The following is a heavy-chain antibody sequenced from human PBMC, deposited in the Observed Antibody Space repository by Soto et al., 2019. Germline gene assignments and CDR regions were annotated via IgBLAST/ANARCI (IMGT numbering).Heavy chain of an antibody. V-gene: IGHV6-1*01. D-gene: IGHD3-9*01. J-gene: IGHJ4*02. Sequence: SQTLSLTCAISGDSVSSNSAAWNWIRQSPSRGLEWLGRTYYRSKWYNDYAVSVKSRITINPDTSKNQFSLQLNSVTPEDTAVYYCASTYYDILTGYSQGNYWGQGTLVTVSS. CDR3: ASTYYDILTGYSQGNY. CDR1: GDSVSSNSAA. CDR2: TYYRSKWYN.